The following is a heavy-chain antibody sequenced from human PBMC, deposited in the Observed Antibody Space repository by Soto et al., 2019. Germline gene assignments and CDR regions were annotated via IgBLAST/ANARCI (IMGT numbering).Heavy chain of an antibody. J-gene: IGHJ4*02. CDR3: AKGRATPDY. CDR1: GFTFSNYA. Sequence: GGSLRLSCAASGFTFSNYAMSWVRQAPGKGLQWISGISGSGGSTSYADSVKGRFTISRDNSKNTLYLQMNSLGPDDTAVYYCAKGRATPDYWGQGTLVTVSS. CDR2: ISGSGGST. V-gene: IGHV3-23*01.